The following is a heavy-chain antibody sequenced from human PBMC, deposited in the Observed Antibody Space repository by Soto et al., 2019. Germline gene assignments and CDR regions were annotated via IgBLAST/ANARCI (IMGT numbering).Heavy chain of an antibody. CDR3: ARERGGYSYGDY. CDR1: GYTFTSYG. D-gene: IGHD5-18*01. V-gene: IGHV1-18*01. CDR2: ANIYKGNT. Sequence: QVQLVQSGAEVKKPGASVKVSCKASGYTFTSYGINWVRQAPGQGLEWMGWANIYKGNTNYAQKLQGRVTMTTDTSTSTAYLELRSLRSDDTAVYYCARERGGYSYGDYWGQGTQVTVSS. J-gene: IGHJ4*02.